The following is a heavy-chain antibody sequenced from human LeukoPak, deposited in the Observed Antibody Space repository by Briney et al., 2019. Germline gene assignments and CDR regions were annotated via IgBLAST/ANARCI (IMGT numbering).Heavy chain of an antibody. CDR3: ATIDDFWSGYYADY. CDR1: GFTFSGSP. J-gene: IGHJ4*02. CDR2: IRSKADNYAT. D-gene: IGHD3-3*01. V-gene: IGHV3-73*01. Sequence: GGSLRLSCAASGFTFSGSPILWVRQASGKGLEWVGRIRSKADNYATAYAASVQGRCTISRDNSKNTLYLQMNSLRAEDTAVYYCATIDDFWSGYYADYWGQGTLVTVSS.